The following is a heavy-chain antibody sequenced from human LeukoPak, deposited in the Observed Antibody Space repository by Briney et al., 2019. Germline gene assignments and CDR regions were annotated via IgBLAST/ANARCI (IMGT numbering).Heavy chain of an antibody. CDR1: GGSFNDYS. Sequence: SETLSLTCGVRGGSFNDYSWTWIRQSPGKGLEWIGDINHSGSTTYNPSLKSRFTMSVDASKNQFSLRLSSVTAADTAVYYCARLGLYTSSWYRYYYFDYWGQGTLVTVSS. V-gene: IGHV4-34*01. D-gene: IGHD6-13*01. CDR2: INHSGST. CDR3: ARLGLYTSSWYRYYYFDY. J-gene: IGHJ4*02.